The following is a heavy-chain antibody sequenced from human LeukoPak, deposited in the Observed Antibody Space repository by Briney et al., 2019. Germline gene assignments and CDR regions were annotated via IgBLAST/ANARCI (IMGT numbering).Heavy chain of an antibody. D-gene: IGHD3-10*01. CDR3: ARPDGSGSYYGSSFDY. V-gene: IGHV4-38-2*01. Sequence: SETLSLTCAVSGYSISSGYYWGWIRQPPGKGLEWIGSIYHSGSTYYNPSLKSRVTISVDTSKNQFSLKLSSVTAADTAVYYCARPDGSGSYYGSSFDYWGQGTLVTVSS. J-gene: IGHJ4*02. CDR2: IYHSGST. CDR1: GYSISSGYY.